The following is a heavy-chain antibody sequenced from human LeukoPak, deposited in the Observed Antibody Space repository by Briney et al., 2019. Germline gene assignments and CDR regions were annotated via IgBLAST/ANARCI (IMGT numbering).Heavy chain of an antibody. CDR1: GFTFSSYE. Sequence: GGSLRLSCAASGFTFSSYEMNWVRQAPGKGLEWVSYISSSGSTIYYADSVRGRFTISRDNTRNSLYLQMNNLRAEDTAIYYCARDGRWLLKWTLDYWGQGSLVTVSS. CDR3: ARDGRWLLKWTLDY. J-gene: IGHJ4*02. V-gene: IGHV3-48*03. CDR2: ISSSGSTI. D-gene: IGHD5-24*01.